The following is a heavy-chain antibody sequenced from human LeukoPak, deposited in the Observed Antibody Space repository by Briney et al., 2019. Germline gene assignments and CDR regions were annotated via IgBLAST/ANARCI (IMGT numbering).Heavy chain of an antibody. Sequence: GASVKVSCKASGYTFTSYGISWVRQAPGQGLEWMGWISAYNGNTNYAQKLQGRVTMTTDTSTSTAYMELRSLRSDDTAVYYCAREWMITFGGVIVGAFDIWGQGTMVTVSS. CDR2: ISAYNGNT. D-gene: IGHD3-16*02. J-gene: IGHJ3*02. CDR3: AREWMITFGGVIVGAFDI. CDR1: GYTFTSYG. V-gene: IGHV1-18*01.